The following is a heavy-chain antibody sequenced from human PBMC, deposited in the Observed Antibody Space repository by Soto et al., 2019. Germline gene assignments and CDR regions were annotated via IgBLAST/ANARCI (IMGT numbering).Heavy chain of an antibody. Sequence: PGGSLRLSCTASGFTFGDYAMSWFRQAPGKGLEWVGFIRSKAYGGTTEYAASVKGRFTISRDDSKSIAYLQMNSLKTEDTAVYYCTRDGTSGWYPFDYWGQGTLVTVSS. V-gene: IGHV3-49*03. CDR2: IRSKAYGGTT. J-gene: IGHJ4*02. D-gene: IGHD6-19*01. CDR1: GFTFGDYA. CDR3: TRDGTSGWYPFDY.